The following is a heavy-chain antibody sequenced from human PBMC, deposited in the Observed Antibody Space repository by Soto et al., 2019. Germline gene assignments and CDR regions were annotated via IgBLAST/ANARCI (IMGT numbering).Heavy chain of an antibody. D-gene: IGHD6-13*01. Sequence: GGSLRLSCAASGFIFSKYLIHWARQAPGKGLVWVSRIDDDGSSTSYADSVKGRFTISRDNAKNTLYLQMNSLRAEDTAVYYCARGRYSSSLNYGMDVWGQGTTVTVSS. J-gene: IGHJ6*02. CDR3: ARGRYSSSLNYGMDV. CDR1: GFIFSKYL. V-gene: IGHV3-74*01. CDR2: IDDDGSST.